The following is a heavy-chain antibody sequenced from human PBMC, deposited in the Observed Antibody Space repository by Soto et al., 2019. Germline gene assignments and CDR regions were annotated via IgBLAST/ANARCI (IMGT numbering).Heavy chain of an antibody. CDR1: GGTFSSYA. D-gene: IGHD3-22*01. V-gene: IGHV1-69*13. CDR3: ARGSPYYYDSSGFYYFDY. Sequence: SVKVSCKASGGTFSSYAISWVRQAPGQGLEWMGGIIPIFGPANYAQKFQGRVTITADESTSTAYMELSSLRSEDTAVYYCARGSPYYYDSSGFYYFDYWGQGTLVTVSS. J-gene: IGHJ4*02. CDR2: IIPIFGPA.